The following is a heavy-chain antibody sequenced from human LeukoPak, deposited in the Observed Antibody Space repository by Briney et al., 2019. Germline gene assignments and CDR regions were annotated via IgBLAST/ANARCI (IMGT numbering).Heavy chain of an antibody. CDR2: ISGSGGST. D-gene: IGHD2-15*01. Sequence: GGSLRLSCAASGFIFTSYAMSWVRQAPGKGLEWVAGISGSGGSTYYAASVKGRFTISKDNSDTLYLQMNSLSAEDTAVYYCAKDSAACGCCGGGSCSLCGFDYWGQGTLVTVSS. V-gene: IGHV3-23*01. CDR3: AKDSAACGCCGGGSCSLCGFDY. CDR1: GFIFTSYA. J-gene: IGHJ4*02.